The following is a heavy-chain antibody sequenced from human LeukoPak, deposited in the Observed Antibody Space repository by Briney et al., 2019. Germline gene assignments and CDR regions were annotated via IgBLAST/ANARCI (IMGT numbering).Heavy chain of an antibody. CDR2: INHSGST. CDR3: ARGLFGDDGSTAIDY. V-gene: IGHV4-34*01. J-gene: IGHJ4*02. Sequence: PSETLSLTCAVYGGFFSGYYWSWIRQPPGKGLEWIGEINHSGSTKYNPYLKRRVTISVDTSKHQLPLRLSSVTAADTAVYYCARGLFGDDGSTAIDYWGQGTLVTVSS. CDR1: GGFFSGYY. D-gene: IGHD3-10*01.